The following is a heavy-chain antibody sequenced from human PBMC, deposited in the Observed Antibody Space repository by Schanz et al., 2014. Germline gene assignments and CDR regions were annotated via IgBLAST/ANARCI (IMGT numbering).Heavy chain of an antibody. CDR2: IYYSGSS. CDR1: GGSIRSYF. V-gene: IGHV4-59*12. Sequence: QVQLQESGPGLLKPSETLSLTCTVSGGSIRSYFWSWIRQPPGKGLEWIGYIYYSGSSDYNPSLKSRVTISVDTSKNQFSLRLDSVTAADTAVYYCARDTSYGMDVWGQGTTVTVSS. J-gene: IGHJ6*02. CDR3: ARDTSYGMDV.